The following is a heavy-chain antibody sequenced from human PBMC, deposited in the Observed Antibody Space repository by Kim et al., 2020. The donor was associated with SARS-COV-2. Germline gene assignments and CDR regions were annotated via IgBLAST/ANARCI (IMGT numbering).Heavy chain of an antibody. V-gene: IGHV3-48*02. J-gene: IGHJ4*02. Sequence: RFTISRDKAKNSLYLQMNRLRDEDTAVYYCARDRGSSRFLGWLFMGGFDYWGQGTLVTVSS. D-gene: IGHD3-3*01. CDR3: ARDRGSSRFLGWLFMGGFDY.